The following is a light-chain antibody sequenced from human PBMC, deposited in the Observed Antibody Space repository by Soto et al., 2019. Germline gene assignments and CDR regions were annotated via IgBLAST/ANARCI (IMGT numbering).Light chain of an antibody. CDR1: SSDVGGYKY. V-gene: IGLV2-14*01. CDR3: SSYASSGSLV. Sequence: QSALTQPASVSGSPGQSITISCTGTSSDVGGYKYVSWYQQHPDKAPKLIIFEVSNRPSGISSRFSGSKSGNTASLTISGLQAEDEADYYCSSYASSGSLVFGGGTKLTVL. CDR2: EVS. J-gene: IGLJ3*02.